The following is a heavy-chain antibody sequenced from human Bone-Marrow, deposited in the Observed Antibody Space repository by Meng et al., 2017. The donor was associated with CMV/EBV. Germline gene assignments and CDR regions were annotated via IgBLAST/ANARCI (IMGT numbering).Heavy chain of an antibody. D-gene: IGHD6-19*01. CDR2: ISAYNGDT. V-gene: IGHV1-18*01. CDR3: ARDAGTIAVSGIGDY. J-gene: IGHJ4*02. Sequence: ASVKVSCKASGYIFTKYGVNWMRQAPGQGPEWMGWISAYNGDTMYALKVQGRVTMTTDTSTSTAYMELRGLRSDDTAVYYCARDAGTIAVSGIGDYWGQGTLVTVSS. CDR1: GYIFTKYG.